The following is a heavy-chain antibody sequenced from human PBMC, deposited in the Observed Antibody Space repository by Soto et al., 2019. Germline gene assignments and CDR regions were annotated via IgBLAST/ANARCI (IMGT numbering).Heavy chain of an antibody. CDR1: GASTSSDDYY. D-gene: IGHD4-17*01. CDR2: TSYVGTT. Sequence: PSETLSLTCNVSGASTSSDDYYWSWIRQPPGKGLEWIGYTSYVGTTFYSPSLKSRVTLSLDTSKNEVSLNLNSVTAADTAVYYCPRWVDYDVVSGAHVPGGVDVWGEGTTVTVSS. V-gene: IGHV4-30-4*02. CDR3: PRWVDYDVVSGAHVPGGVDV. J-gene: IGHJ6*01.